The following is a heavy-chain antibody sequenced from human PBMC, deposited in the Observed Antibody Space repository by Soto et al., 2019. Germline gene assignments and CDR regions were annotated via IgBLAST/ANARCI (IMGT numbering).Heavy chain of an antibody. V-gene: IGHV3-30*18. CDR3: AKLSVAGNAFDI. J-gene: IGHJ3*02. CDR1: GFTFSSYG. CDR2: ISYDGSNK. Sequence: ESGGGVVQPGRSLRLSCAASGFTFSSYGMHWVRQAPGKGLEWVAVISYDGSNKYYADSVKGRFTISRDNSKNTLYLQMNSLRAEDTAVYYCAKLSVAGNAFDIWGQGTMVTVSS. D-gene: IGHD6-19*01.